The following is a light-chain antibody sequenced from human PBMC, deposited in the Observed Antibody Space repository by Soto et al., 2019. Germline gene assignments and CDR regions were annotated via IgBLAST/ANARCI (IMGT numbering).Light chain of an antibody. J-gene: IGKJ1*01. V-gene: IGKV1-6*01. Sequence: AIQMTQSPSSLSASVGDRVTLTCRASQDIRNDLGWYQQKPGKAPNVLIYAASSLQSGVPSRFSGRGSGTDFTLTISSLQPEDSATYYCLQDYNYPRTVGQGTKVEIK. CDR1: QDIRND. CDR3: LQDYNYPRT. CDR2: AAS.